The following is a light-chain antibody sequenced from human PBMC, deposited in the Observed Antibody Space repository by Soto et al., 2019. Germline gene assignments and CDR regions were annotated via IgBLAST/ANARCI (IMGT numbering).Light chain of an antibody. Sequence: EIVLTQSPATLSLSPGERVTLSCRASQSVSSYFAWYQQKPGQAPRLLIYDASNRATGIPARFSGSGSGTDFTLNISSLEPEDFAVYYCQKRSNGPLTFGQGTRLEIK. CDR2: DAS. CDR3: QKRSNGPLT. J-gene: IGKJ5*01. CDR1: QSVSSY. V-gene: IGKV3-11*01.